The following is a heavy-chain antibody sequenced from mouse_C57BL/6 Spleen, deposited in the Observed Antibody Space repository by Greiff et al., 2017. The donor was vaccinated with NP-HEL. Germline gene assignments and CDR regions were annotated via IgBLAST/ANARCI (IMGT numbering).Heavy chain of an antibody. J-gene: IGHJ3*01. V-gene: IGHV1-61*01. CDR2: IYPSDSET. CDR1: GYTFTSYW. D-gene: IGHD1-1*01. CDR3: ARGDYYYGSTPFAY. Sequence: VQLQQPGAELVRPGSSVKLSCKASGYTFTSYWMDWVKQRPGQGLEWIGNIYPSDSETHYNQKFKDKATLTVDKSSSTAYMQLSSLTSEDSAVYYCARGDYYYGSTPFAYWGQGTLVTVSA.